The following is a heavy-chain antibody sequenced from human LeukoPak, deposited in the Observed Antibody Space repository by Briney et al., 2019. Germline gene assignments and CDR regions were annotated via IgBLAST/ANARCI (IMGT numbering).Heavy chain of an antibody. CDR2: IRSKAYGGTT. CDR1: GFTFSDYS. J-gene: IGHJ4*02. Sequence: GGSLRLSCGASGFTFSDYSMNWVRQSPGKGLEWVGFIRSKAYGGTTEYAASVKGRFTISRDDSKSIAYLQMNSLKTEDTAVYYCTRDSYSSQLAYYWGQGTLVTVSS. CDR3: TRDSYSSQLAYY. V-gene: IGHV3-49*04. D-gene: IGHD2-2*01.